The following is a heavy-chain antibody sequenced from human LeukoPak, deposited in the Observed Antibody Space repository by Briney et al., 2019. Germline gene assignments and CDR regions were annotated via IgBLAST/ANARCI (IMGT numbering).Heavy chain of an antibody. CDR2: MNPNSGNT. J-gene: IGHJ6*03. D-gene: IGHD1-14*01. V-gene: IGHV1-8*03. Sequence: ASVKVSCKASVYNFTSYDINWVRQATGQGLEWMGWMNPNSGNTGYAQKFQGRVTITRNTSISTAYMELSSLRSEDTAAYYCARPLAGNHYYYMDVWGKGTTVTVSS. CDR3: ARPLAGNHYYYMDV. CDR1: VYNFTSYD.